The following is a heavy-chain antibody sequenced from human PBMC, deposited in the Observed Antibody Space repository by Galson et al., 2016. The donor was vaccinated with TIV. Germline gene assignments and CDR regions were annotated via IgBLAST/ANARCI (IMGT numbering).Heavy chain of an antibody. CDR3: ASVAWCPGLSLDN. Sequence: SCKVSGYSLTEVVMHWVRQAPGQGLEWMGGFDPEVGRTIYAQKLQGRVTLTDDTSTDTAFLELSSLSLEDTAVYHCASVAWCPGLSLDNWGQGTLVIVSS. CDR2: FDPEVGRT. J-gene: IGHJ4*02. V-gene: IGHV1-24*01. D-gene: IGHD2-8*02. CDR1: GYSLTEVV.